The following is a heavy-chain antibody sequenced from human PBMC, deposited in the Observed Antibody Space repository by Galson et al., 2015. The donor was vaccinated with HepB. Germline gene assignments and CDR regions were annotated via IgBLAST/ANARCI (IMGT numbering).Heavy chain of an antibody. V-gene: IGHV3-23*01. CDR3: AKGADWNDALSGYYFDY. CDR2: VSGSGGSA. Sequence: SLRLSCAASGFTFSSYAMSWVRQAPGKGLEWVSTVSGSGGSAYYADSVKGRFTFSRDNSKNTLYLQMNSLTAEDTAVYYCAKGADWNDALSGYYFDYWGQGTLVTVSS. D-gene: IGHD1-1*01. J-gene: IGHJ4*02. CDR1: GFTFSSYA.